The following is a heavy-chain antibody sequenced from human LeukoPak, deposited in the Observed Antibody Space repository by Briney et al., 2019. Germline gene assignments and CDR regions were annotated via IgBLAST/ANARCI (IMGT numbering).Heavy chain of an antibody. D-gene: IGHD3-22*01. V-gene: IGHV3-30-3*01. CDR1: GFTFSSYA. J-gene: IGHJ6*02. CDR3: ARDSQDSSGYYSYYYYGMDV. CDR2: ISYDGSNK. Sequence: GGSLRLSCAASGFTFSSYATHWVRQAPGKGLEWVAVISYDGSNKYYADSVKGRFTISRDNSKNTLYLQMNSLRAEDTAVYYCARDSQDSSGYYSYYYYGMDVWGQGTTVTVSS.